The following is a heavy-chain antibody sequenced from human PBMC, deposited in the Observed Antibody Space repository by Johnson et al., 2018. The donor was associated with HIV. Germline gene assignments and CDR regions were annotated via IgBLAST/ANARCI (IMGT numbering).Heavy chain of an antibody. Sequence: QVQLVESGGGVVQPGRSLRLSCAASGFTFSSYAMHWVRQAPGKGLEWVAVISYDGSNKYYPGSVKGRFTISRENAKNSLYLQMNSLRAGDTAVYYCALSGGAAAYDAFDIWGQGTMVTVSS. CDR3: ALSGGAAAYDAFDI. CDR2: ISYDGSNK. D-gene: IGHD6-13*01. V-gene: IGHV3-30*14. J-gene: IGHJ3*02. CDR1: GFTFSSYA.